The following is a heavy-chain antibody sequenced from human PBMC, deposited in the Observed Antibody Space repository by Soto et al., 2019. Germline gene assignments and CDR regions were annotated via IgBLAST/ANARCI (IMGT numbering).Heavy chain of an antibody. CDR3: ARQGVGYSSGWYGY. J-gene: IGHJ4*02. CDR2: IYYSGST. CDR1: GGSISSSSYY. V-gene: IGHV4-39*01. D-gene: IGHD6-19*01. Sequence: SETLSLTCTVSGGSISSSSYYWGWIRQPPGKGLEWIGSIYYSGSTYYNPSLKSRVTISVDTTKNQFSLKLSSVTAADTAVYYCARQGVGYSSGWYGYWGQGTLVTVSS.